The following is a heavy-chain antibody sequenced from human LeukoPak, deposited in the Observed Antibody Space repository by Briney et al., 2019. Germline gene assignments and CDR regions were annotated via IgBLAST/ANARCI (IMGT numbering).Heavy chain of an antibody. CDR1: GFTFSSYT. CDR2: ISDTSSKM. Sequence: GGSLRLSCAASGFTFSSYTLTWVRQAPGKGLEWVSSISDTSSKMFYADSVKGRFTISRDNSKEALYLEMTGLRADDPAVYYCWGRREDCSGSYYFDYWGQGTLVTVSS. V-gene: IGHV3-21*01. J-gene: IGHJ4*02. CDR3: WGRREDCSGSYYFDY. D-gene: IGHD3-10*02.